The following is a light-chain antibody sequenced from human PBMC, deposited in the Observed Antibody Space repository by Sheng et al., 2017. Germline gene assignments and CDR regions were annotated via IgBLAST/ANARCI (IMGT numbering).Light chain of an antibody. J-gene: IGLJ2*01. Sequence: SYELTQPPSVSVSPGQTASITCSGDKLGNKYACWYQQKPGQSPVLVIYQDTKRPSGIPERFSGSNSGNTATLTISGTQAMDEADYYCQAWDSITMVFGGGT. CDR2: QDT. CDR3: QAWDSITMV. CDR1: KLGNKY. V-gene: IGLV3-1*01.